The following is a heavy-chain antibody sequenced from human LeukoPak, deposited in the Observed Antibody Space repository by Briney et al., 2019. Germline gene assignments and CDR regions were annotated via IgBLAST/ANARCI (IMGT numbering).Heavy chain of an antibody. J-gene: IGHJ4*02. V-gene: IGHV3-21*01. CDR3: ARDPPSSGWPGSFDY. CDR2: ISSRSSYI. D-gene: IGHD6-19*01. Sequence: GGSLRLSCAASGFTFSSYSMNWVRQAPGKGLEWVSSISSRSSYIYYADSVKGRFTISRDNAKNSLYLQMNSLRAEDTAVYYCARDPPSSGWPGSFDYWGQGTLVTLSS. CDR1: GFTFSSYS.